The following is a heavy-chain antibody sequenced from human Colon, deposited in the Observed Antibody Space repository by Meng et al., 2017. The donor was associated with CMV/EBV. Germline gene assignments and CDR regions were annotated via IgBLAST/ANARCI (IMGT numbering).Heavy chain of an antibody. V-gene: IGHV1-2*02. CDR2: INPNSGGT. Sequence: QVQSVQSGAEVKKPGASVKVSCKASEYTFTGYYMHWVRQAPGQGLEWMGWINPNSGGTNYAQKLQGRVTMTRDTSITTAYMELSRLRSDDTAVYYCARDWYPGDRRGSFDYWGQGTLVTVSS. D-gene: IGHD3-22*01. J-gene: IGHJ4*02. CDR3: ARDWYPGDRRGSFDY. CDR1: EYTFTGYY.